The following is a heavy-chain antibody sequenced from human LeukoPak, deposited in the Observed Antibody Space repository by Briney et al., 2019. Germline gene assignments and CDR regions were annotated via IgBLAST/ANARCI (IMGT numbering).Heavy chain of an antibody. D-gene: IGHD4-17*01. J-gene: IGHJ4*02. CDR2: INPNSGGT. V-gene: IGHV1-2*02. CDR1: GYTFTGYY. CDR3: ARATTVTIYYFDY. Sequence: ASVTVSCKASGYTFTGYYMHWVRQAPGQGLEWMGWINPNSGGTNYAQKFQGRVTMTRDTSISTAYMELSRLRSDDTAVYYCARATTVTIYYFDYWGQGTLVTVSS.